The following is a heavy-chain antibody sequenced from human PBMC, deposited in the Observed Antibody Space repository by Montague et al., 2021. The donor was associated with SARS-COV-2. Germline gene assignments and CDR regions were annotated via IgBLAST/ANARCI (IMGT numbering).Heavy chain of an antibody. CDR3: AREHDIWTGYYFDY. J-gene: IGHJ4*02. CDR2: TRDAGSSK. Sequence: SLRLSCAASGFTFSGYGMHWVRQAPGKGLEWVAGTRDAGSSKYYADSVKGRFTISRDNSKNTLYLQMNSLRAEDTAVYYCAREHDIWTGYYFDYWGQGTLVTVSS. CDR1: GFTFSGYG. D-gene: IGHD3/OR15-3a*01. V-gene: IGHV3-33*01.